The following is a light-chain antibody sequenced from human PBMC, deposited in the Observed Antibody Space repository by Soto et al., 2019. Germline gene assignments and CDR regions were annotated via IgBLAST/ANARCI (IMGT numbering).Light chain of an antibody. V-gene: IGKV3-15*01. Sequence: EIVMTQSPATLSVSPGERATLSCRASQSVSSKLAWYQQKPGQAPRLLIYGASTRATGIPARFSGSGSETEFTLIISSLQSEDFAVYYCQEYKYSKKFGQGTKVEIK. CDR1: QSVSSK. CDR3: QEYKYSKK. J-gene: IGKJ1*01. CDR2: GAS.